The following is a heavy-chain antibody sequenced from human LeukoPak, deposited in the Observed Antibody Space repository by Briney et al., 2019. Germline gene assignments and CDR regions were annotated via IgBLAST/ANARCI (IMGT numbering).Heavy chain of an antibody. CDR1: GGSISSYY. Sequence: PSETLSLTCTVSGGSISSYYWSWIRQPPGKGLEWIGYIYYSGSINYNPSLKSRVTISVDTSKNQFSLKLSSVTAADTAVYYCARGSGWFLHWGQGTLVTVSS. V-gene: IGHV4-59*01. CDR2: IYYSGSI. CDR3: ARGSGWFLH. D-gene: IGHD6-19*01. J-gene: IGHJ4*02.